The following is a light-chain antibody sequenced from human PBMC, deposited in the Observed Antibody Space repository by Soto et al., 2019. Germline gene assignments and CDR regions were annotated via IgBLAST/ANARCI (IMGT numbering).Light chain of an antibody. CDR1: QDIRNF. CDR2: AAS. Sequence: DIQMTQSPTSLSASVGDRVTITCRASQDIRNFVAWYQQKPGKAPKLLIYAASTLQSRVPSRFSGSGSGTAFTLTIHSLQPEDVANYSFQKYSSVPVFGPGTKVEIK. J-gene: IGKJ3*01. V-gene: IGKV1-27*01. CDR3: QKYSSVPV.